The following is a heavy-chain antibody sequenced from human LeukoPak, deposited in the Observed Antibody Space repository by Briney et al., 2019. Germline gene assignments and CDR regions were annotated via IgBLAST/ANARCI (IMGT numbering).Heavy chain of an antibody. CDR3: ATPLDYYDSSGYHQGGD. Sequence: GGSLRLSCAASGFTFSSHWMTWVRQAPGKGLEWVANIKEDGSKKNYVDSVKGRFTISRDNAKNSLYLQMNSLRAEGTAVYHCATPLDYYDSSGYHQGGDWGQGTLVTVSS. CDR2: IKEDGSKK. V-gene: IGHV3-7*03. D-gene: IGHD3-22*01. CDR1: GFTFSSHW. J-gene: IGHJ4*02.